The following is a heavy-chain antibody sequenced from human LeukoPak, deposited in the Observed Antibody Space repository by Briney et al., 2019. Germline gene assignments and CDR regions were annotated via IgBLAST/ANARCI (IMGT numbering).Heavy chain of an antibody. D-gene: IGHD3-16*01. CDR3: ATSPRVTLYVMGDFAY. J-gene: IGHJ4*02. Sequence: GGSLRLSCAVSGVSNYAISWVRQAPGKGLEWVSVISGSGGSTYYADSVKGRFTISRDTSENTIYLQMNSLRAEDTAVYYCATSPRVTLYVMGDFAYWGQGTLVTVSS. CDR2: ISGSGGST. CDR1: GVSNYA. V-gene: IGHV3-23*01.